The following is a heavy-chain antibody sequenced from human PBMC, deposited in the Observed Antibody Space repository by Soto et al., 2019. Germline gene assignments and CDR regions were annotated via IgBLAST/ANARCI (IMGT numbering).Heavy chain of an antibody. D-gene: IGHD3-22*01. CDR2: ISRTGDSA. J-gene: IGHJ5*01. V-gene: IGHV3-23*01. Sequence: EVHLLESGGALVQPGGSLTLSCAASGFSSSDYAMSWVRQAPGKGLEWVSSISRTGDSAYYADSVKGRFAISRDRSKNRLSLQMNSLRVEDTAVYYCAKGPDGSGYYHNWFDSWGQGTLITVSS. CDR3: AKGPDGSGYYHNWFDS. CDR1: GFSSSDYA.